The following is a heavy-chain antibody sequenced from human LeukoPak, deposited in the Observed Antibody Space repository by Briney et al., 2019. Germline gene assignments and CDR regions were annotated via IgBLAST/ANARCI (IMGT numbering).Heavy chain of an antibody. D-gene: IGHD3-16*01. CDR2: INQDGSEK. J-gene: IGHJ4*02. CDR1: GFSFSAYW. CDR3: ARDYGGSDFDY. V-gene: IGHV3-7*01. Sequence: PGGSLRLSCAVSGFSFSAYWMNWVRRAPGKGPEWVANINQDGSEKHYVDSVKGRFTISRDNAKNSLYLQINSLSAEDTAVYYCARDYGGSDFDYWGQGTLVTVSS.